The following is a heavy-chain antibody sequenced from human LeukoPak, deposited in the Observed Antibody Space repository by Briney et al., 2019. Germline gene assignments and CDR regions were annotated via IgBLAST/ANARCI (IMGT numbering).Heavy chain of an antibody. Sequence: SETLSLTCTVSGGSISSYYWSWIRQPAGKGLEWVGRIYNNGSANYDPSLKSRVTISLDTSKNQFSLKLTSVTAADTAVYYCATSRAELWGRGTLVTVSS. D-gene: IGHD2-2*01. CDR1: GGSISSYY. V-gene: IGHV4-4*07. J-gene: IGHJ2*01. CDR3: ATSRAEL. CDR2: IYNNGSA.